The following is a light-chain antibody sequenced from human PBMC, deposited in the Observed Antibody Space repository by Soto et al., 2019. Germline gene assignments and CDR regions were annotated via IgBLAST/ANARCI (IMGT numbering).Light chain of an antibody. CDR1: QSVSSSY. CDR3: QQYGSSPGT. CDR2: GAS. J-gene: IGKJ1*01. V-gene: IGKV3-20*01. Sequence: IVLTQSPGTLSWSPGESATLSCRASQSVSSSYLAWYQQKPGQAPRLLIYGASSRATGIPDRFSGSGSGTDFTLAISLVEPEDFAVYYCQQYGSSPGTFGQGTKVDI.